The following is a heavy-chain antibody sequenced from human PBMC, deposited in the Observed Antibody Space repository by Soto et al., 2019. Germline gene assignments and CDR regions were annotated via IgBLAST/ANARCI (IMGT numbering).Heavy chain of an antibody. CDR2: IYSGGST. V-gene: IGHV3-53*01. J-gene: IGHJ4*02. Sequence: WGSLRLSCAASGFTVSSNYIIFFGHSPLKWLEWVSVIYSGGSTYYADSVKGRFTISRDNSKNTLYLQMNSLRAEDTAVYYCARDRWSSSTGYSSSWGQGTLVTVSS. D-gene: IGHD6-13*01. CDR3: ARDRWSSSTGYSSS. CDR1: GFTVSSNY.